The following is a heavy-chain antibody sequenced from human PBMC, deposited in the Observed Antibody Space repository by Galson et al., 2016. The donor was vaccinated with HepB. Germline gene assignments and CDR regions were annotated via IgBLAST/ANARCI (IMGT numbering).Heavy chain of an antibody. CDR1: GYSFVGYY. CDR2: VYPGDSQP. D-gene: IGHD3-10*01. Sequence: QSGAEVKKPGESLKISCKVSGYSFVGYYMVWVRQMPGKGLEWMGIVYPGDSQPIYSPSFQGQVHISADNSIRTAYLQWSSLKPSDTAMYYCASRGGLGSFDVSDIWGQGTMVTVSS. CDR3: ASRGGLGSFDVSDI. J-gene: IGHJ3*02. V-gene: IGHV5-51*01.